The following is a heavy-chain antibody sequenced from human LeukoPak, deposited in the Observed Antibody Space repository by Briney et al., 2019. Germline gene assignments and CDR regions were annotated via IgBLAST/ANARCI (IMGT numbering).Heavy chain of an antibody. CDR1: GYTLTELS. Sequence: ASVKVSCKVSGYTLTELSTHWVRQAPGKGLEWMGGFDPEDGETIYAQKFQGRVTMTEDTSTDTAYMELSSLRSEDTAVYYCATGAGSYFSGTYYFDYWGQGTLVTVSS. CDR2: FDPEDGET. J-gene: IGHJ4*02. D-gene: IGHD1-26*01. CDR3: ATGAGSYFSGTYYFDY. V-gene: IGHV1-24*01.